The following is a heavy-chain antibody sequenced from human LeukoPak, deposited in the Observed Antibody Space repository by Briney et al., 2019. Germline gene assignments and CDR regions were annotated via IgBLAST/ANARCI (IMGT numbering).Heavy chain of an antibody. CDR1: GGTFNTYA. J-gene: IGHJ4*02. CDR3: ARGGVTPYQLLWFDY. D-gene: IGHD2-2*01. CDR2: INAGNGNT. Sequence: GASVKVSCKASGGTFNTYALSWVRQAPGQRLEWMGWINAGNGNTKYSQKFQGRVTITRDTSASTAYMELSSLRSEDTAVYYCARGGVTPYQLLWFDYWGQGTLVTVSS. V-gene: IGHV1-3*01.